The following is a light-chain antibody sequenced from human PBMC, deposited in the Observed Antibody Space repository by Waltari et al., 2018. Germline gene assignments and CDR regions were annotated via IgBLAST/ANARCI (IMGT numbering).Light chain of an antibody. CDR3: XLSYSGARGV. CDR2: DTS. V-gene: IGLV7-46*01. CDR1: TGAVTSGHY. J-gene: IGLJ2*01. Sequence: QAVVTXEPSLTVSPGGTVTLTCGSSTGAVTSGHYPYWFQQKPGQAPRTLIYDTSNKHSWTPSRFSGSLLGGKAALTLSGAQPEDEAEYYCXLSYSGARGVFGGGTKLTVL.